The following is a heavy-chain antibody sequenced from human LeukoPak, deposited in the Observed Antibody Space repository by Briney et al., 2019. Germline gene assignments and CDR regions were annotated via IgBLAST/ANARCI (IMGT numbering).Heavy chain of an antibody. D-gene: IGHD2-15*01. V-gene: IGHV3-7*01. CDR2: IREDGTEI. J-gene: IGHJ4*02. Sequence: EGSLKLSCAASGFTFSSHWTNWVRQAPGKGLEWVANIREDGTEIYYMDSVKGRFTISRDNAKNSLYLQMNSLRAEDTAVYYCARGVYSIDYWGQGTLVTVSS. CDR3: ARGVYSIDY. CDR1: GFTFSSHW.